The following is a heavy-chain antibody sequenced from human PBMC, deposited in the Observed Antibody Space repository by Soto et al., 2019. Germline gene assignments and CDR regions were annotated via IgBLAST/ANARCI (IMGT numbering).Heavy chain of an antibody. Sequence: SVKVSCKASGGTFSSYAISWVRQAPGQGLEWMGGIIPIFGTANYAQKFQGRVTITADESTSTAYMELSSLRSEDTAVYYCAREGVVGNWFDPWGQGTLVTVSS. CDR1: GGTFSSYA. CDR2: IIPIFGTA. J-gene: IGHJ5*02. CDR3: AREGVVGNWFDP. D-gene: IGHD1-26*01. V-gene: IGHV1-69*13.